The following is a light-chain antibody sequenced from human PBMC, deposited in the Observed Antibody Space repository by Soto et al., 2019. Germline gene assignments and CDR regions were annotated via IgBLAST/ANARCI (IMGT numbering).Light chain of an antibody. CDR3: QQRNYWQVT. CDR1: QSVSSSY. CDR2: DVS. Sequence: EIVLTQSPATLSLSPGDIATLCCGASQSVSSSYLAWYQQKPGLAPRLLIYDVSNRATGIPARFSGSGSGTDCTLTISSLEPEDVAMYYCQQRNYWQVTFVQGTRLEIK. J-gene: IGKJ5*01. V-gene: IGKV3D-20*02.